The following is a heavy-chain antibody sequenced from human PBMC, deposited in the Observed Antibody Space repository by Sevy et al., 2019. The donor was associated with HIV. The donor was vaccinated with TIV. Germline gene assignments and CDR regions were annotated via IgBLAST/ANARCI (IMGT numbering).Heavy chain of an antibody. V-gene: IGHV3-23*01. J-gene: IGHJ3*01. CDR3: SKDSSQLLGGSDAFDF. CDR1: GFTFKTYA. D-gene: IGHD6-6*01. CDR2: INVRATQT. Sequence: GGSLRLSCAASGFTFKTYAMSWVRQAPGKGLEWVSSINVRATQTYYADSVKGRFTISTDDSKNTVFLQMNSLGVEDTAVYYCSKDSSQLLGGSDAFDFWGHGIMVTVSS.